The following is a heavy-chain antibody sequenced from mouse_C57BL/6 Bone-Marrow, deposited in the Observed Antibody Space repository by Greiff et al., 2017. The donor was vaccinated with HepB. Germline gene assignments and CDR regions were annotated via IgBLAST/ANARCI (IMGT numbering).Heavy chain of an antibody. CDR2: IVPETGGT. D-gene: IGHD2-3*01. CDR3: TRSDDGYYMYWFAY. J-gene: IGHJ3*01. Sequence: QVQLKESGAELVRPGASVTLSCKASGYTFTDYEMLWVKQTPVHGLEWIGAIVPETGGTAYNQKFKGKAILFPDNSSSTAYMELRSLKSEDSAVYYCTRSDDGYYMYWFAYWGQGTLVTVSA. V-gene: IGHV1-15*01. CDR1: GYTFTDYE.